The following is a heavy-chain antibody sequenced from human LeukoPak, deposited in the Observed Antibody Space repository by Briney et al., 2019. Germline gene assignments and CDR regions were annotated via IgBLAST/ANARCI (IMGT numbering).Heavy chain of an antibody. V-gene: IGHV3-53*04. Sequence: PGGSLRLSCAASGFSVSNNYMSWVRQAPGKGLEWVSVIYTDGRTFYSDSVKGRFTMSRHNSNNTLHLQMTGLRAEDTAVYYCTRVPLHPTISHFDYWGQGTLVTVSS. CDR2: IYTDGRT. J-gene: IGHJ4*02. CDR1: GFSVSNNY. D-gene: IGHD1-14*01. CDR3: TRVPLHPTISHFDY.